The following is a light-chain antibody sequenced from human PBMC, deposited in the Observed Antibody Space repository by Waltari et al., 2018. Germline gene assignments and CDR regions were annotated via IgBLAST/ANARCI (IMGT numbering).Light chain of an antibody. CDR3: QQSYSTPYT. CDR1: ETTISY. Sequence: DIQMTQSPSSLSASVGDRVTITCRASETTISYLNWYQQKPGKAPNLLIYAASSLQSGVPSRFSGSGSGTDFTLTISSLQAEDFATYYCQQSYSTPYTFGQGTKLEIK. CDR2: AAS. J-gene: IGKJ2*01. V-gene: IGKV1-39*01.